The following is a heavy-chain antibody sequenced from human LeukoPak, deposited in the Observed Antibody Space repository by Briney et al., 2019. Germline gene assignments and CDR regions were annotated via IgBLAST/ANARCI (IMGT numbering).Heavy chain of an antibody. CDR3: ARDSGYLYYYYYYMDV. D-gene: IGHD3-10*01. CDR2: IYYSGST. J-gene: IGHJ6*03. CDR1: GASISSSSYY. Sequence: PSETLSLTCTLSGASISSSSYYWGWLRQPPGKGLEWIASIYYSGSTYYNPSLKSRVTISVDTSKNQFSLKLSSVTAADTAVYYCARDSGYLYYYYYYMDVWGKGTTVTVSS. V-gene: IGHV4-39*07.